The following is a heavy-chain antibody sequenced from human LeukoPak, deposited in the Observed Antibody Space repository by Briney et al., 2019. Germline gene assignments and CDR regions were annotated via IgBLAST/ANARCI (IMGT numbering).Heavy chain of an antibody. V-gene: IGHV3-23*01. Sequence: GGSLRLSCVASGFTFSNYPMTWVRQAPGKGLEWVSAVGSSGAGTKYAESVKGRFTISRDNSKSTLYLQMNSLRDEDTAVYYCAKDWRADYWGQRTLVTVSS. CDR1: GFTFSNYP. J-gene: IGHJ4*02. CDR2: VGSSGAGT. CDR3: AKDWRADY.